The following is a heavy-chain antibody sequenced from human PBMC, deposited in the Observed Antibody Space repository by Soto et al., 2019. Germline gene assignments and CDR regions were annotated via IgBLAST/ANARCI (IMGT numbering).Heavy chain of an antibody. CDR3: AEQGYCSGGSCYRPYYYYGMDV. J-gene: IGHJ6*02. CDR2: IYYSGST. V-gene: IGHV4-39*01. Sequence: PSETLSLTCTVSGGSISSSSYYWGWIRQPPGKGREWIGSIYYSGSTYYNPSLKSRVTISVDTSKNQFSLKLSSVTAADTAVYYCAEQGYCSGGSCYRPYYYYGMDVWGQGTTVTVSS. CDR1: GGSISSSSYY. D-gene: IGHD2-15*01.